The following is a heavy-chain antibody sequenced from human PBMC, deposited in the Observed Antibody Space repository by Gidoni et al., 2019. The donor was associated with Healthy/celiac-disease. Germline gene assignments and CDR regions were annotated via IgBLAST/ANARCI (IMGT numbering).Heavy chain of an antibody. CDR3: ASAEFIYYDSSGSVGHDAFDI. CDR2: IWYDGSNK. J-gene: IGHJ3*02. Sequence: QVQLVESGGGVVKPGRSLRLSCAASGFTVSSYGMHWVRQAPGKGLEWLAVIWYDGSNKYYADSVKGRFTISRDNSKNTLYLQMNSLRAEDTAVYYCASAEFIYYDSSGSVGHDAFDIWGQGTMVTVSS. V-gene: IGHV3-33*01. D-gene: IGHD3-22*01. CDR1: GFTVSSYG.